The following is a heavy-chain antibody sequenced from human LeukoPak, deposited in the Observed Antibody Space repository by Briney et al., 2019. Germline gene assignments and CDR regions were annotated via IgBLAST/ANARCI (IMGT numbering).Heavy chain of an antibody. CDR3: ARTAFLYYGSGSYYNWFDP. CDR2: IYYSGST. V-gene: IGHV4-59*01. CDR1: GGSISSYY. D-gene: IGHD3-10*01. Sequence: SETLSLTCTVSGGSISSYYWSWIRQPPGKGLEWIGYIYYSGSTNYNPSLKSRVTISVDTSKNQFSLKLSSVTAADTAVYYCARTAFLYYGSGSYYNWFDPWGQGTLVTVSS. J-gene: IGHJ5*02.